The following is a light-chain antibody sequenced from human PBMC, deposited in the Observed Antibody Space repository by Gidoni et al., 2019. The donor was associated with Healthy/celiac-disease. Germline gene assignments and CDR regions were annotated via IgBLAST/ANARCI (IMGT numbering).Light chain of an antibody. Sequence: DIQMTQSPSSLSASVGDRVTITCRASQGISNYLAWYQQKPGKVPKLLIYAASTLQSGVPSRFSGSGSGTDFTRTISSLQPEDVATYYCQKYNSALRFGGGTKVEIK. CDR2: AAS. CDR1: QGISNY. J-gene: IGKJ4*01. V-gene: IGKV1-27*01. CDR3: QKYNSALR.